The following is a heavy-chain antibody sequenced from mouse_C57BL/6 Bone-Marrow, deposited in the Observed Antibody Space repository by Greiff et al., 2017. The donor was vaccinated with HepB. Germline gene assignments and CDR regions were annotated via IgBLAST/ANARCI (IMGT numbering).Heavy chain of an antibody. J-gene: IGHJ4*01. CDR2: IDPENGDT. V-gene: IGHV14-4*01. Sequence: EVQLQQSGAELVRPGASVKLSCTASGFNIKDDYMHWVKQWPEQGLEWIGWIDPENGDTEYASKFQGKATITADTSSNTAYLQLSSLTSEDTDVYYCTADYDGGYYYAMDYWGQGTSVTVSS. CDR1: GFNIKDDY. CDR3: TADYDGGYYYAMDY. D-gene: IGHD2-4*01.